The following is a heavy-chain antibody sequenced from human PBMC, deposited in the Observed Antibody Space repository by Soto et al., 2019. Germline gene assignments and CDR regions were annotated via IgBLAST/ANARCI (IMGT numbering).Heavy chain of an antibody. D-gene: IGHD1-26*01. CDR1: GFTFTSYG. V-gene: IGHV3-33*01. Sequence: ESGGGVVQPGRSLRLSCAASGFTFTSYGMHWVRQAPGKGLEWVAVLWYDGSNKYYADSVRGRFTISRDNSKNTLYLQMNSLRAEDTAVYYCARDTTDSAFDYWGQGTLVTVSS. CDR3: ARDTTDSAFDY. J-gene: IGHJ4*02. CDR2: LWYDGSNK.